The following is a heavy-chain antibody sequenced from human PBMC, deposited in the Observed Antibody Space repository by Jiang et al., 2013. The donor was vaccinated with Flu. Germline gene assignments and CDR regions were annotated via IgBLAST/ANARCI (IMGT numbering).Heavy chain of an antibody. Sequence: KPTQTLTPTCTFSGFSLSTSGMCVSWIRQPPGKALEWLALIDWDDDKYYSTSLKTRLTISKDTSKNQVVLTMTNMDPVDTATYYCARIRVQRCSSTSCYLTRKDYYYYYGMDVWGQGTTVTVSS. J-gene: IGHJ6*02. CDR2: IDWDDDK. CDR3: ARIRVQRCSSTSCYLTRKDYYYYYGMDV. CDR1: GFSLSTSGMC. D-gene: IGHD2-2*01. V-gene: IGHV2-70*01.